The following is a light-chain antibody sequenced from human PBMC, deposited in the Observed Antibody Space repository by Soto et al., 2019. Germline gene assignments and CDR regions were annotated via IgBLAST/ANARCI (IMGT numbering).Light chain of an antibody. J-gene: IGLJ2*01. Sequence: QPVLTQPPSASASLGASVTLTCTLSSGYSNYKVDWYQQRPGKGPRFVMRVGTGGIVGSKGDGIPDRFSVLGSGLNRYLTIKNIQEEDESDYHCGADHGSGSNFVVVFGGWTKLIVL. CDR3: GADHGSGSNFVVV. CDR2: VGTGGIVG. V-gene: IGLV9-49*01. CDR1: SGYSNYK.